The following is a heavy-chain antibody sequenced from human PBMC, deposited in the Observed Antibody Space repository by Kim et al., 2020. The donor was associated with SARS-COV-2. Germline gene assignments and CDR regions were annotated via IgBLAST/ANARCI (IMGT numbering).Heavy chain of an antibody. V-gene: IGHV4-61*08. CDR1: GDSVNSGGHF. CDR3: ASYAWAGGSFTIYFYY. D-gene: IGHD3-16*01. Sequence: SETLSLTCSVSGDSVNSGGHFWSWIRQPPGKGLEWIGYVSHAGKINYNPSLKSRGAISMDTSKNQFSLTLNSVVAADAAVYFCASYAWAGGSFTIYFYY. J-gene: IGHJ4*01. CDR2: VSHAGKI.